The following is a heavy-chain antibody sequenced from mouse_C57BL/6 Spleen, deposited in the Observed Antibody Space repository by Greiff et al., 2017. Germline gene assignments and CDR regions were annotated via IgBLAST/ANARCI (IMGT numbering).Heavy chain of an antibody. V-gene: IGHV2-3*01. CDR2: IGGDGST. J-gene: IGHJ4*01. CDR3: SKSGYGNYYYAMDY. CDR1: GFSLTSYG. Sequence: VKLVESGPGLVAPSQRLSITCTVSGFSLTSYGVSWVRQPPGKGLEWLGVIGGDGSTNSHSALISRLSISKDNSKCIVFLKLNSLQTDDTATYYYSKSGYGNYYYAMDYWGQGTSVTVSS. D-gene: IGHD2-1*01.